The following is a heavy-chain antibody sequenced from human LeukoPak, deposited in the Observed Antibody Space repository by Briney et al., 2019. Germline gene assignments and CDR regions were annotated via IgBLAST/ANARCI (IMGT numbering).Heavy chain of an antibody. CDR1: GFSFSGHW. D-gene: IGHD6-6*01. CDR3: ARGPNSNWSGLDF. Sequence: GGSLRLSCSASGFSFSGHWMHWARQLPGKGLVWVSRISPTGSTTSYADSVKGRFTVSRDNAKNTLYLQVNNLRAEDTAVYYCARGPNSNWSGLDFWGQGTLLTVSS. J-gene: IGHJ4*02. V-gene: IGHV3-74*01. CDR2: ISPTGSTT.